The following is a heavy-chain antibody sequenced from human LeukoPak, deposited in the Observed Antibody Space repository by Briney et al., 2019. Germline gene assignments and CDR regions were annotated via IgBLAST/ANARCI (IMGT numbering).Heavy chain of an antibody. CDR3: AISSSWYYYYYMDV. D-gene: IGHD6-6*01. CDR1: GFTFSSYS. J-gene: IGHJ6*03. V-gene: IGHV3-21*01. CDR2: ISSSSSYI. Sequence: GGSLRLPCAASGFTFSSYSMNWVRQAPGKGLEWVSSISSSSSYIYYADSGKGRFTISRDNAKNSLYLQMNSLRAEDTAVYYCAISSSWYYYYYMDVWGKGTTVTVSS.